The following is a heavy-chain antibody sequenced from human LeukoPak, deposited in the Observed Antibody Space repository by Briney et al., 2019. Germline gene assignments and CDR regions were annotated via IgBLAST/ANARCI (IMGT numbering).Heavy chain of an antibody. D-gene: IGHD3-22*01. V-gene: IGHV4-4*02. Sequence: PSGTLSLTCAVSGGSISSSNWWSWVRQPPGKGLEWIGEIYHSGSTNYNPSLKSRVTISVDTSKNQFSLKLSSVTAADTAVYYCARDSNDQYYDSSGSFDYWGQGTLVTVSS. CDR1: GGSISSSNW. CDR3: ARDSNDQYYDSSGSFDY. CDR2: IYHSGST. J-gene: IGHJ4*02.